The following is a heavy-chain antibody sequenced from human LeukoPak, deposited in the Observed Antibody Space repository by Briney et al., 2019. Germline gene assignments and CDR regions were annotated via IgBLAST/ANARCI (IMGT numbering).Heavy chain of an antibody. Sequence: GGSLRLSCAASGFTFSSYGMHWVRQAPGKGLEWVTVISYDGSNKYYADSVKGRFTISRDNSKNTLYLQMNSLRADDTAVYYCAKSLRGTGLDAFDIWGQGTMVTVSS. CDR2: ISYDGSNK. CDR3: AKSLRGTGLDAFDI. V-gene: IGHV3-30*18. D-gene: IGHD1-1*01. CDR1: GFTFSSYG. J-gene: IGHJ3*02.